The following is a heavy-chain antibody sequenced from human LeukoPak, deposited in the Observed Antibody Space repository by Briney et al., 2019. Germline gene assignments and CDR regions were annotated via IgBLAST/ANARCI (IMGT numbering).Heavy chain of an antibody. CDR1: GFTFSSYA. J-gene: IGHJ4*02. D-gene: IGHD2-21*01. V-gene: IGHV3-23*01. CDR3: AKFLPTHIVVANYYFDY. Sequence: PGGSLRLSCVPSGFTFSSYAMSWVRQAPGKGLEWVSAISGSGGSTYYADSVKGRFTISRDNSKNTLYLQMNSLRAEDTAVYYCAKFLPTHIVVANYYFDYWGQGTLVTVSS. CDR2: ISGSGGST.